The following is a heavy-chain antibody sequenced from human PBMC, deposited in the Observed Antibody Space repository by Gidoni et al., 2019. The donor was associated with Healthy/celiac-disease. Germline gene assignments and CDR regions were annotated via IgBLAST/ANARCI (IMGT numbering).Heavy chain of an antibody. CDR1: GGSISSYY. V-gene: IGHV4-59*01. D-gene: IGHD5-12*01. J-gene: IGHJ3*02. Sequence: QVQLQESCPGLVKPSETLSLTCTVSGGSISSYYWSWIRQPPGKGLEWIGYIYYSGSTNYNPSLKSRVTISVDTSKNQFSLKLSSVTAADTAVYYCARWGGGYDYGIDAFDIWGQGTMVTVSS. CDR3: ARWGGGYDYGIDAFDI. CDR2: IYYSGST.